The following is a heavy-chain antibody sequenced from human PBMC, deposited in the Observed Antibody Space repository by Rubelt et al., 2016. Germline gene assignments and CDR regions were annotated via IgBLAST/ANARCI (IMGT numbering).Heavy chain of an antibody. CDR3: AGGVDF. V-gene: IGHV1-8*01. CDR2: MNPNSGHT. J-gene: IGHJ4*02. Sequence: QVQLVQSGAEVKKPGASVKVSCKTSGSTFTDYDINWVRQATGHGLEWLGWMNPNSGHTDYAQKFQGRITMTRNTSISTAYMELSSLGSEDTAVYYCAGGVDFWGQGTLVTVSS. CDR1: GSTFTDYD.